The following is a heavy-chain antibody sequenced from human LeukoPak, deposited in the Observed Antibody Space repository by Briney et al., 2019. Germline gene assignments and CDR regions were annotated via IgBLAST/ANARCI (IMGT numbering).Heavy chain of an antibody. J-gene: IGHJ4*02. D-gene: IGHD1-26*01. CDR2: IYPGDSDT. V-gene: IGHV5-51*01. CDR3: ARLAGTVGATPDFDY. CDR1: GYSFTSYW. Sequence: GESLKISCKGSGYSFTSYWIGWVRQMPGKGLEWMGIIYPGDSDTRYGPSLQGQVTISADKSISTAYLQWSSLKASDTAMYYCARLAGTVGATPDFDYWGQGTLVTVSS.